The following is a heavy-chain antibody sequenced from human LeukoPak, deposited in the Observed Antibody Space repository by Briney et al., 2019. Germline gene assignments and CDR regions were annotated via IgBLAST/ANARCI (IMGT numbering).Heavy chain of an antibody. J-gene: IGHJ4*02. CDR3: AKDPTTYSSGWYEIYYFDY. Sequence: PGGSLRLSCAASGFTFSSYGMNWVRQAPGKGLEWVAFIRYDGSNKYYADSVKGRFTISRDNSKNTLYLQMNSLRAEDTAVYYCAKDPTTYSSGWYEIYYFDYWGQGTLVTVSS. CDR1: GFTFSSYG. V-gene: IGHV3-30*02. D-gene: IGHD6-19*01. CDR2: IRYDGSNK.